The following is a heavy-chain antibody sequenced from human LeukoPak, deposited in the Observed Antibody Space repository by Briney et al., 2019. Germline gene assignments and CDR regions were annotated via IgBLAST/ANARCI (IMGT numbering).Heavy chain of an antibody. D-gene: IGHD4-17*01. CDR1: GGTFNSYA. J-gene: IGHJ3*02. V-gene: IGHV1-69*13. Sequence: SVKVSCTASGGTFNSYAINWVRQAPGQELEWMGGSIPMFGTTNFAPEFQGRVTITADEFTNTAYMELTSLKSEDTAVYYCARGTTVTTTVLVPNDAFDIWGQGTMVTVSS. CDR3: ARGTTVTTTVLVPNDAFDI. CDR2: SIPMFGTT.